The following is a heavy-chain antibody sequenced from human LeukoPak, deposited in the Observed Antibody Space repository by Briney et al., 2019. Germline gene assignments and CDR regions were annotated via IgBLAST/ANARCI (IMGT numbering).Heavy chain of an antibody. J-gene: IGHJ5*02. CDR3: ARDRAAADP. D-gene: IGHD6-13*01. Sequence: GGSLRLSCAASGFTFSSYAMSWVRQAPGKGLEWVSVMYSGSRTDYAESVKGRFTISRDNSKNTLYLQMNSLRAEDTAVYYCARDRAAADPWGQGTLVTVSS. V-gene: IGHV3-53*01. CDR1: GFTFSSYA. CDR2: MYSGSRT.